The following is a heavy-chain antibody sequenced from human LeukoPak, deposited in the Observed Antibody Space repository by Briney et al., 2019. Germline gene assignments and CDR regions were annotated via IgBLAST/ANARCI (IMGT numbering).Heavy chain of an antibody. Sequence: PSETLSLTCTVSGVSITHYWGWIRQPPGKGLEWIGEIYHSGSTNYNPSLKSRVTISVDKSKNQFSLKLSSVTAADTAVYYCARIFWSGYYKGGGFDYWGQGTLVTVPS. CDR3: ARIFWSGYYKGGGFDY. CDR1: GVSITHY. CDR2: IYHSGST. V-gene: IGHV4-4*02. J-gene: IGHJ4*02. D-gene: IGHD3-3*01.